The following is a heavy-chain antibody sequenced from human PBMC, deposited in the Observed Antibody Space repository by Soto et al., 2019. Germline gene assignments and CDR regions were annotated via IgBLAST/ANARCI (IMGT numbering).Heavy chain of an antibody. V-gene: IGHV6-1*01. Sequence: SQALSLTCSISGDSVSSNSAAWNWIRQSPSRGLEWLGRTYYRSKWYNGYAVSVKSRITINPDTSKNQFSLQLNSVTPEDTAVYYCARDSGLGPDYFDYWGQGTLVTVSS. D-gene: IGHD6-19*01. CDR2: TYYRSKWYN. CDR3: ARDSGLGPDYFDY. CDR1: GDSVSSNSAA. J-gene: IGHJ4*02.